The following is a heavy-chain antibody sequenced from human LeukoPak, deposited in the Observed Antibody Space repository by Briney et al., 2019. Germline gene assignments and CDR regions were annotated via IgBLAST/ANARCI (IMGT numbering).Heavy chain of an antibody. CDR1: GGSISSGSYY. V-gene: IGHV4-61*02. CDR2: IYTSGST. D-gene: IGHD6-13*01. J-gene: IGHJ5*02. CDR3: ARGRGSSWYPGRFDP. Sequence: SQTLSLTCTVSGGSISSGSYYWSWIRQPAGKGLEWIGRIYTSGSTNYNPSLKSRVTISVDTSKNQFSLKLSSVTAADTAVYYCARGRGSSWYPGRFDPWGQGTLVTVSS.